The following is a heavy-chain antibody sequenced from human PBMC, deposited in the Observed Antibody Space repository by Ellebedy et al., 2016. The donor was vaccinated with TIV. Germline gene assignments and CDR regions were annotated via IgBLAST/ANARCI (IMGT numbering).Heavy chain of an antibody. CDR1: GDSIGSSY. CDR3: ARDQYYGSGSYYYYYGMDV. Sequence: MPSETLSLTCSVSGDSIGSSYWNWIQQAPGKGLEWIGHIHYTGSTSYNPSLKSRVTISVDTATNQFFLNMTSVTAADTAVYYCARDQYYGSGSYYYYYGMDVWGQGTTVTVSS. CDR2: IHYTGST. V-gene: IGHV4-59*01. J-gene: IGHJ6*02. D-gene: IGHD3-10*01.